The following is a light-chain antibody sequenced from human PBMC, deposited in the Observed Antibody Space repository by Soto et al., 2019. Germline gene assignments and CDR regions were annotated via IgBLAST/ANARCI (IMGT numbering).Light chain of an antibody. CDR2: RDS. J-gene: IGLJ3*02. V-gene: IGLV1-47*01. Sequence: QAVVTQPPSASGTPGQRVTISCSESSSSIGSNYIYWYQQLPGTAPKLLIYRDSQRPSGVPDRFSGSKSGTSASLASSGLRSEDEADYYCAAWDDSLRGWVFGGGTKLTVL. CDR3: AAWDDSLRGWV. CDR1: SSSIGSNY.